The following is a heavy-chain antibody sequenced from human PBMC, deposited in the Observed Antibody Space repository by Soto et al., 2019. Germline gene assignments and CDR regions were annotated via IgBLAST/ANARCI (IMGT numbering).Heavy chain of an antibody. D-gene: IGHD2-15*01. J-gene: IGHJ4*02. CDR2: IYYSGST. CDR3: ARVYCSGGSCYEFDS. Sequence: QVQLQESGPGLVKPSQTLSLTCTVSGGSISSGGYYWSWIRQHPGKGLEWIGYIYYSGSTYYNPSLKSRVTISVDTSKNQLSLKLSSVTAADTAVYYCARVYCSGGSCYEFDSWGQGTLVTVSS. V-gene: IGHV4-31*03. CDR1: GGSISSGGYY.